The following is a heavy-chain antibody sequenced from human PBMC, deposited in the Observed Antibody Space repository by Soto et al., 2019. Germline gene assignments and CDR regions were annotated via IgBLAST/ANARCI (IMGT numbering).Heavy chain of an antibody. J-gene: IGHJ5*01. Sequence: SATQSHTCTVYGWSFSGHSWTWIRPTPGKGLEWIGDISHSGRVNYSPSLKSRVTISLDTSKNQFSLTLSAVTAADTAMYYCSTRAYDTNGYYRFDPWGQGTRVT. D-gene: IGHD3-22*01. CDR2: ISHSGRV. CDR1: GWSFSGHS. CDR3: STRAYDTNGYYRFDP. V-gene: IGHV4-34*01.